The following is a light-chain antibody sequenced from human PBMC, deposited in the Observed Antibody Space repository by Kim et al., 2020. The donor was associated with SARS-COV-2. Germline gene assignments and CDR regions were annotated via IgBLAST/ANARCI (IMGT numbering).Light chain of an antibody. CDR1: HYIYTY. CDR2: GAS. Sequence: APVGNRVTIPCRASHYIYTYLAWVQQKPGKVPKRLISGASRLQSGVPSRFSGSGSGAEFTLTISNLQPEDVATYYCLHHKDYPYTFGQGTKVDIK. J-gene: IGKJ1*01. V-gene: IGKV1-17*03. CDR3: LHHKDYPYT.